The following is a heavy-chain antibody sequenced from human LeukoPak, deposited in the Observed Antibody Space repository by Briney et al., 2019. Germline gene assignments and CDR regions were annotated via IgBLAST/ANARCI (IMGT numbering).Heavy chain of an antibody. Sequence: GESLKISCKCSGYSFTSYWIGWVRPMPGKGLEWMGIIYPGDSDTRYSPSFQGQVTISADKSISTAYLQWSSLKASDTAMYYCARRTTMMDLDYWGQGTLVTVSS. CDR3: ARRTTMMDLDY. CDR1: GYSFTSYW. CDR2: IYPGDSDT. J-gene: IGHJ4*02. V-gene: IGHV5-51*01. D-gene: IGHD3-22*01.